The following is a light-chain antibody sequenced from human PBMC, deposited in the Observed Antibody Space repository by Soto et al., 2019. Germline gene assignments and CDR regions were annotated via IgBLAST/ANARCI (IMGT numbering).Light chain of an antibody. V-gene: IGKV3-20*01. CDR1: QTVNSDY. J-gene: IGKJ1*01. CDR2: ATS. CDR3: HQFGYSPRT. Sequence: TQSPGTLSLSPGETATLSCRASQTVNSDYLAWFQQRPGQAPRLLIFATSRRATDIPDRFSGSGSGTDFTLAIRRLEPEDFAVYYCHQFGYSPRTFGQGTKVDNK.